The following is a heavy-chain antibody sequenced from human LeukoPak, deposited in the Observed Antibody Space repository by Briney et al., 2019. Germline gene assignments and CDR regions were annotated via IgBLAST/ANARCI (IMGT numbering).Heavy chain of an antibody. Sequence: KPSETLSLTCTVSGYPIRSGYYWGWIRQPPGKGLEWIGNIYHSGSTYYNPSLKSRVTISVDTSKNQFSLKLSSVTAADTAVYYCARGVGYYGPGFIYYYYGMDVWGQGTTVTVSS. CDR3: ARGVGYYGPGFIYYYYGMDV. D-gene: IGHD3-10*01. CDR1: GYPIRSGYY. V-gene: IGHV4-38-2*02. J-gene: IGHJ6*02. CDR2: IYHSGST.